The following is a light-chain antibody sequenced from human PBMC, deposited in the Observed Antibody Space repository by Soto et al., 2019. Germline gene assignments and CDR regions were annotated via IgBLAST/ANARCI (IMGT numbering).Light chain of an antibody. CDR1: QSVSSY. J-gene: IGKJ4*01. CDR3: QQRSNWPST. V-gene: IGKV3-11*01. CDR2: DAS. Sequence: EIVLTQSPATLSLSPGDRATLSCRASQSVSSYLAWYQQNPGQAPRLLIYDASNRATSIPARFSGSGSGTDFTLTIPTLETEDFAVYYCQQRSNWPSTFGGGTKVEIK.